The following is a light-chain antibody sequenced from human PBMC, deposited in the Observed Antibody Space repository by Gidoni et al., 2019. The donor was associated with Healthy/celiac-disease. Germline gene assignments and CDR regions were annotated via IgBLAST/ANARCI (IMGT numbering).Light chain of an antibody. Sequence: ESVLTQSPVTLSLSPGERATLSCRASQSVSSSYLAWYQQKPGQAPRLLIYGASTRATGLPDRFSGSGSGTDFTLTISRLEPEDFAVYYCQQYVSSPRTFGQGTKVEIK. CDR2: GAS. CDR3: QQYVSSPRT. CDR1: QSVSSSY. V-gene: IGKV3-20*01. J-gene: IGKJ1*01.